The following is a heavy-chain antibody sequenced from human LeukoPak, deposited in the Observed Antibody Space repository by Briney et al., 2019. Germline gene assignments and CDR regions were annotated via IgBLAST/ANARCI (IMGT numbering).Heavy chain of an antibody. V-gene: IGHV1-8*02. Sequence: GSSVKVSCKASGGTFSSYAINWVRQATGQGLEWMGWMNPNSGNTGYAQKFQGRVTMTRNTSISTAYMELSSLRSEDTAVYYCAREGVTVTPDYWGQGTLVTVSS. J-gene: IGHJ4*02. CDR3: AREGVTVTPDY. D-gene: IGHD4-11*01. CDR1: GGTFSSYA. CDR2: MNPNSGNT.